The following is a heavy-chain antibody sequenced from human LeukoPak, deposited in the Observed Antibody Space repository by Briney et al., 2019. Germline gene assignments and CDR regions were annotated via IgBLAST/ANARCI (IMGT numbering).Heavy chain of an antibody. J-gene: IGHJ3*02. CDR2: ISSSSSYI. CDR3: AVIDILTGAEEVDAFDI. Sequence: PGGSLRLSCAASGFTFSSYEMNWVRQAPGKGLEWVSSISSSSSYIYYADSVKGRFTISRDNAKNSLYLQMNSLRAEDTAVYYCAVIDILTGAEEVDAFDIWGQGTMVTVSS. D-gene: IGHD3-9*01. CDR1: GFTFSSYE. V-gene: IGHV3-21*01.